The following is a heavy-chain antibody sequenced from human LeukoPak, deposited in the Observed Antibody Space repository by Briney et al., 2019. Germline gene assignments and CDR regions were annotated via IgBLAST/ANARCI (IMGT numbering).Heavy chain of an antibody. D-gene: IGHD3-22*01. V-gene: IGHV1-69*06. J-gene: IGHJ3*02. CDR3: AKSNGYGLIDI. Sequence: SVKVSCKASGGTFSNYAITWVRQAPGQGLEWMGGIIPIFGTANYAQKFQGRVTVTADKSTSTAYMELSSLRSEDTAVYYCAKSNGYGLIDIWGQGTMVTVSS. CDR1: GGTFSNYA. CDR2: IIPIFGTA.